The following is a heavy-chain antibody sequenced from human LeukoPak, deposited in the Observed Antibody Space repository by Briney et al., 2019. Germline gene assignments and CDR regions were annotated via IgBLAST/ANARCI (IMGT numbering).Heavy chain of an antibody. J-gene: IGHJ6*02. V-gene: IGHV1-18*01. CDR3: ARHQGELRFYYYSMDV. Sequence: ASVKVSCKIFAYTLSSNDISWVRQAPGQGLEWMGWISAYNGHTDYAQKFQRRVTVTTDTATRTVYMELRSLKSDDTAVYYCARHQGELRFYYYSMDVWGQGTRVTVAS. CDR2: ISAYNGHT. CDR1: AYTLSSND. D-gene: IGHD1-26*01.